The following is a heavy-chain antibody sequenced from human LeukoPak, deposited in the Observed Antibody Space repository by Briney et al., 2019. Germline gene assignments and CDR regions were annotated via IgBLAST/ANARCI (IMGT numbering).Heavy chain of an antibody. CDR1: GFTFSSYS. Sequence: GGSLRLSCAASGFTFSSYSMNWVRQAPGKGLEWVSSISSSSYIYYADSVKGRFTISRDNAKNSLYLQMNSLRAEDTAVYYCARDLTRWGFDPWGQGTLVTVSS. V-gene: IGHV3-21*01. D-gene: IGHD4-11*01. CDR3: ARDLTRWGFDP. CDR2: ISSSSYI. J-gene: IGHJ5*02.